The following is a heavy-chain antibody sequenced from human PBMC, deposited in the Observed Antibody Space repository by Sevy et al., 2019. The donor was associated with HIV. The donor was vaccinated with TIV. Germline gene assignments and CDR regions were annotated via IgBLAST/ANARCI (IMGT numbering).Heavy chain of an antibody. D-gene: IGHD3-22*01. CDR3: ATSRSGYFDSSGYYIY. CDR2: IFPDDSDT. V-gene: IGHV5-51*01. J-gene: IGHJ4*02. Sequence: GESLKISCHGSGYSFTSHWIGWVRHMPGKGLEWMGIIFPDDSDTRYGPSFQGQVTFSADKSINTAYLQWSSLKASDTAMYYCATSRSGYFDSSGYYIYWGQGTLVTVSS. CDR1: GYSFTSHW.